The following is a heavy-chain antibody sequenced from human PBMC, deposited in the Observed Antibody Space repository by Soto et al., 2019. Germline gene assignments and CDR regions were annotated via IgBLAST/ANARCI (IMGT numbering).Heavy chain of an antibody. Sequence: SETLSLTCTVSGASISSGYYYWGWIRQPPGKGMEWLGSVYYNVGTYDNPSLKSRVTMSVDTSKNQFSLKLSSVTAADTAVFCCARHKRRQVDDFYYWGPGSVVTVSS. V-gene: IGHV4-39*01. CDR3: ARHKRRQVDDFYY. CDR1: GASISSGYYY. J-gene: IGHJ4*02. D-gene: IGHD2-15*01. CDR2: VYYNVGT.